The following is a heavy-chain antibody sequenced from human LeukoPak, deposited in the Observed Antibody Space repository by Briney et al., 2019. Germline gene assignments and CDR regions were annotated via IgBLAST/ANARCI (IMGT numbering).Heavy chain of an antibody. V-gene: IGHV3-64D*06. J-gene: IGHJ1*01. CDR2: ISSNGGST. CDR3: VKSQYYYDSSGYYNVGYFQH. CDR1: GFTFSSYA. D-gene: IGHD3-22*01. Sequence: GGSLRLSCSASGFTFSSYAMHWVRQAPGKGLEYVSAISSNGGSTYYADSVKGRFTISRDNSKNTPYLQMSSLRAEDTAVYYCVKSQYYYDSSGYYNVGYFQHWGQGTLVTVSS.